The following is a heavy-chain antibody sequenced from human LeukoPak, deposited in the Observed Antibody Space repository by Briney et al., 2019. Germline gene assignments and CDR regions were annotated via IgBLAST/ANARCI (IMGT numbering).Heavy chain of an antibody. J-gene: IGHJ4*02. V-gene: IGHV1-18*01. CDR1: GYTFSNFG. Sequence: ASMRVSCKTSGYTFSNFGFNWVRQAPGQGLEWMGWISGNNDNPNYGQKFQGRFTVTTDSSTSTAYMELRNLTFDDTAVYYCARDGTSTDDYWGQGTLVTVSS. CDR2: ISGNNDNP. CDR3: ARDGTSTDDY. D-gene: IGHD2-2*01.